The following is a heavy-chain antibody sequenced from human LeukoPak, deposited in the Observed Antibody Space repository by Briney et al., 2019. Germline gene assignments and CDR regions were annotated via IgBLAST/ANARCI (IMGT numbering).Heavy chain of an antibody. V-gene: IGHV3-23*01. D-gene: IGHD6-13*01. CDR2: ISGSSGNK. Sequence: PGGSLRLSCAASGFTFSSYAMTWVRQAPGKGLEWVSIISGSSGNKYSADSVKGRFTISRDNSKNTLYLQMNSLRAEDTAVYYCVRGIAATGNDYWGQGTLVTVSS. CDR1: GFTFSSYA. CDR3: VRGIAATGNDY. J-gene: IGHJ4*02.